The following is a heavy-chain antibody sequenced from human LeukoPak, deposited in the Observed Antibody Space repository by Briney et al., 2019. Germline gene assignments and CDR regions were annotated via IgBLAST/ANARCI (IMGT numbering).Heavy chain of an antibody. CDR3: ARGGGLDV. V-gene: IGHV3-21*04. CDR1: GFTFSSYS. CDR2: ISSSSSYI. J-gene: IGHJ6*02. Sequence: GGSLRLSCAASGFTFSSYSMNWVRQAPGKGLEWVSSISSSSSYIYYADSVKGRLTISRDNAKNSLYLQMSNLRAEDTAVYFCARGGGLDVWGQGATVTVSS. D-gene: IGHD3-16*01.